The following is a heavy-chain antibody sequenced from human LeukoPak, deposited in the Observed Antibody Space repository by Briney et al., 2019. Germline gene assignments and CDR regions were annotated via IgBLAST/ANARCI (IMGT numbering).Heavy chain of an antibody. J-gene: IGHJ4*02. V-gene: IGHV3-23*01. CDR1: AFTFSSYA. CDR3: ARDDIPVI. Sequence: SGGSLRLSCAASAFTFSSYAMSWVRQAPGKGLGWVSAVSGSGGSTYYADSVKGRFTISRDNSRNTLYLQMNSLRVEDTAVYYCARDDIPVIWGQGTLVTVSS. D-gene: IGHD2-15*01. CDR2: VSGSGGST.